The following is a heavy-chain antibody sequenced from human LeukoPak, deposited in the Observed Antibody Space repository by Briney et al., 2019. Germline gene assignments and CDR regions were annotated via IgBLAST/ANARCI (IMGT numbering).Heavy chain of an antibody. CDR2: SSAYNGNT. V-gene: IGHV1-18*01. CDR3: ARSYYYDSSGYSPGIDY. D-gene: IGHD3-22*01. CDR1: GHTFTSYG. Sequence: ASVKVSCKASGHTFTSYGISWGREAPGQGLEWMGWSSAYNGNTNYAQKLQGRVTMTTDTSTSTAYMELRSLRSDDTAVYYCARSYYYDSSGYSPGIDYWGQGTLVTVPS. J-gene: IGHJ4*02.